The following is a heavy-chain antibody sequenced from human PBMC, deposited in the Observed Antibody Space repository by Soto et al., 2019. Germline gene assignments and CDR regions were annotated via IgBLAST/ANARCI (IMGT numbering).Heavy chain of an antibody. CDR3: ANDYGDYRNDAFDI. CDR2: IHHSGTT. Sequence: VQLRQWGAGLLKPSETLSLTCAFYGGLYSDYYWSWIRQAPGQGLECIGEIHHSGTTNYNPSLKRRVTITLDRSKTQFTLRLSSMTAADAAVYYCANDYGDYRNDAFDIWSPGTRVTVSS. V-gene: IGHV4-34*01. CDR1: GGLYSDYY. J-gene: IGHJ3*02. D-gene: IGHD4-17*01.